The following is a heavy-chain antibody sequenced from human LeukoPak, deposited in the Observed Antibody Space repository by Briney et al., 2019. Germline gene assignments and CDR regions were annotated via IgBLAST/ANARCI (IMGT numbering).Heavy chain of an antibody. J-gene: IGHJ6*03. Sequence: PSETLSLTCTVSGGSISGYQWSWVRQPPEKGLEWIGYIYYNGSTNYNPSLKSRVTTSVDTSKNQFSLKLSSVTAADTAVYYCARVQVGATSLLYYYYFMTGWGEGTTVT. CDR1: GGSISGYQ. D-gene: IGHD1-26*01. CDR3: ARVQVGATSLLYYYYFMTG. CDR2: IYYNGST. V-gene: IGHV4-59*12.